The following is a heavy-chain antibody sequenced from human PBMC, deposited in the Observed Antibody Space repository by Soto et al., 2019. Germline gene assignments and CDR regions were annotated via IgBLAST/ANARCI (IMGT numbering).Heavy chain of an antibody. CDR2: IIPILGIA. J-gene: IGHJ4*02. Sequence: QVQLVQSGAEVKKPGSSVKVSCKASGGTVSSYTISCVRQAPGQGLEWMGRIIPILGIANYAQKFQGRVTITADKSTRTAYRELSSLRSEDTAVYYCAMEYCSSTSCYRDHWGQGTLVTVSS. CDR1: GGTVSSYT. V-gene: IGHV1-69*02. D-gene: IGHD2-2*02. CDR3: AMEYCSSTSCYRDH.